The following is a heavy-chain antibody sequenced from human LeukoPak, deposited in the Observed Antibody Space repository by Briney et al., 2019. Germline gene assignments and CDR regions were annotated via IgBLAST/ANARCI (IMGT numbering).Heavy chain of an antibody. CDR2: ITGSGSTT. J-gene: IGHJ4*02. CDR3: AKAWYGAYIDDY. Sequence: GGSLRLSCAASGFTFSTYAMNWVRQAPGKGLEWVSAITGSGSTTYYAESVRGRFTISRDTSKNTLYLQMNSLRAEDTAVYFCAKAWYGAYIDDYWGQGTLVTVSS. D-gene: IGHD4-17*01. V-gene: IGHV3-23*01. CDR1: GFTFSTYA.